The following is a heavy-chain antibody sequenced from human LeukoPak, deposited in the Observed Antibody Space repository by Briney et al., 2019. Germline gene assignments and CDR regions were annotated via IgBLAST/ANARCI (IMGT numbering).Heavy chain of an antibody. V-gene: IGHV3-21*01. CDR1: GFTFSSYS. D-gene: IGHD3-3*01. CDR2: ISSSSSYI. J-gene: IGHJ4*02. CDR3: ARDRTISGVAKNDY. Sequence: PGGSLRLSCAASGFTFSSYSMNWVRQAPGKGLEWVSSISSSSSYIYYADSVKGRFTISRDNAKNSLYLQMNSLRAEDTAVYYCARDRTISGVAKNDYWGQGTLVTVSS.